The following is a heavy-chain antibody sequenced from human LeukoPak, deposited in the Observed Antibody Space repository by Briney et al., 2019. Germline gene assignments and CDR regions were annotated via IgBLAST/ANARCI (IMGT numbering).Heavy chain of an antibody. CDR2: INPNSGGT. CDR1: GYTLTGYY. D-gene: IGHD2-15*01. J-gene: IGHJ6*03. Sequence: ASVKVSCKASGYTLTGYYMHWMRQAPGQGLEWMGWINPNSGGTNYAQKLQGRVTMTTDTSTSTAYMELRSLRSDDTAVYYCAREGSWDSPEIHYYYYMDVWGKGTTVTVSS. CDR3: AREGSWDSPEIHYYYYMDV. V-gene: IGHV1-2*02.